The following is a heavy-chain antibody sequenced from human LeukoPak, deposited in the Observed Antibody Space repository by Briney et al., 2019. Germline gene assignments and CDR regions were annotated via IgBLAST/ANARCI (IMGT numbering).Heavy chain of an antibody. CDR2: IRYDGSNK. V-gene: IGHV3-30*02. Sequence: GGSLRLSCAASGFTFGSYGMHWVRQAPGKGLEWVAFIRYDGSNKYYADSVKGRFTISRDNSKNTLYLQMNSLRAEDTAVYYCAKDGYCTNGVCYGYFDYWGQGTLVTVSS. CDR1: GFTFGSYG. J-gene: IGHJ4*02. D-gene: IGHD2-8*01. CDR3: AKDGYCTNGVCYGYFDY.